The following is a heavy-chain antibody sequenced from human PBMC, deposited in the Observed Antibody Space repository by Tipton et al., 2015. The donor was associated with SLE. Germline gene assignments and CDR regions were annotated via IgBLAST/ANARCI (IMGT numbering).Heavy chain of an antibody. Sequence: SLRLSCAASGFTFDDYAMHWVRQAPGKGLEWVSGISWNSGSIGYADSVKGRFTISRDNAKNSLYLQMNSLRAEDTALYYCAKDMSADYGDYPGAFDIWGQGTMVTVSS. CDR1: GFTFDDYA. J-gene: IGHJ3*02. D-gene: IGHD4-17*01. CDR2: ISWNSGSI. V-gene: IGHV3-9*01. CDR3: AKDMSADYGDYPGAFDI.